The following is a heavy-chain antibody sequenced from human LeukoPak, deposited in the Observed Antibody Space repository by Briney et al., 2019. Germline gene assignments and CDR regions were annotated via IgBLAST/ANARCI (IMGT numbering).Heavy chain of an antibody. D-gene: IGHD3-3*01. Sequence: GGSLRLSCAASGFTFSSYAMSWVRQAPGKGLEWVSFIGSSSSYIYYADSVKGRFTISRDNDKNSLYLQMNSLRVEDTAVYYCARVFRPSLTVFIIRGAFDIWGQGTMVTVSS. CDR3: ARVFRPSLTVFIIRGAFDI. J-gene: IGHJ3*02. CDR1: GFTFSSYA. CDR2: IGSSSSYI. V-gene: IGHV3-21*01.